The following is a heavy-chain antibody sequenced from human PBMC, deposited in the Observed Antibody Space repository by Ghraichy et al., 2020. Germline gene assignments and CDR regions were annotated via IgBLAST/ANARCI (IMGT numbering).Heavy chain of an antibody. J-gene: IGHJ2*01. CDR1: GFTFSDYY. Sequence: GGSLRLSCAASGFTFSDYYMSWIRQAPGKGLEWISYISSSGSTIHNADSVKGRFTISRDNAKNSLYLQMNSLRAEDTAVYYCARARRDSCSGGSCPGSWYFDLWGRGTLVTVSS. D-gene: IGHD2-15*01. V-gene: IGHV3-11*01. CDR2: ISSSGSTI. CDR3: ARARRDSCSGGSCPGSWYFDL.